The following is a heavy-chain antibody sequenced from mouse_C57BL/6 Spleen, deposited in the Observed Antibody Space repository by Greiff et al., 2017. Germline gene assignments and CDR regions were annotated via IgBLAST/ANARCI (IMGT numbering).Heavy chain of an antibody. CDR2: IDPETGGT. V-gene: IGHV1-15*01. Sequence: QVQLQQSGAELVRPGASVTLSCKASGYTFTDYEMHWVKQTPVHGLAWIGAIDPETGGTAYNQKFKGKAILTADKSSSTAYMELRSLTSEDSAVYYCTRSTTGVATPLDYWGQGTTLTVSS. D-gene: IGHD1-1*01. CDR3: TRSTTGVATPLDY. J-gene: IGHJ2*01. CDR1: GYTFTDYE.